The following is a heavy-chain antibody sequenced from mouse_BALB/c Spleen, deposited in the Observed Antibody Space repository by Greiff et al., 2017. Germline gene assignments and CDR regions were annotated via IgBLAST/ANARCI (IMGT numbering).Heavy chain of an antibody. CDR2: SRNKANDYTI. J-gene: IGHJ1*01. Sequence: EVMLVESGGGLVQPGGSLRLSCATSGFTFSDFYMEWVRQPPGKRLEWIAASRNKANDYTIEYSASVKGRFIVSRDTSQSILYLQMNDLRAEDTAIYYCAREPYRYNVWYFDVWGAGTTVTVSS. CDR1: GFTFSDFY. CDR3: AREPYRYNVWYFDV. D-gene: IGHD2-14*01. V-gene: IGHV7-1*02.